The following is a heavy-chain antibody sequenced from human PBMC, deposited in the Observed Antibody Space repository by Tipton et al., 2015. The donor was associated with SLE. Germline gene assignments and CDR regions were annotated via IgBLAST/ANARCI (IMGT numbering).Heavy chain of an antibody. CDR1: GGSFSGYY. V-gene: IGHV4-34*01. D-gene: IGHD5-12*01. CDR2: INHSGST. J-gene: IGHJ4*02. CDR3: ARGSRDSGYPDY. Sequence: LSCAVYGGSFSGYYWSWIRQPPGKGLEWIGEINHSGSTNYNPSLKSRVTISLDTSKNQFSLKLNSVTAADTAVYYCARGSRDSGYPDYWGQGTLVTVSS.